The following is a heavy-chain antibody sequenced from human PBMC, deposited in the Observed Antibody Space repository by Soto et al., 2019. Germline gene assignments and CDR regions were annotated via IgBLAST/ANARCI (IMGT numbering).Heavy chain of an antibody. Sequence: SGTPSLTCAVPGGSISSSGYYWSWIQQPKGKGLEWIGYIYYSGSTNYNPSLKSRVTISVDTSKNQFSLKLSTVTAADTAVYYCTRRDGGNFDYWGQGTLVTVSP. CDR1: GGSISSSGYY. CDR2: IYYSGST. D-gene: IGHD1-26*01. CDR3: TRRDGGNFDY. V-gene: IGHV4-61*08. J-gene: IGHJ4*02.